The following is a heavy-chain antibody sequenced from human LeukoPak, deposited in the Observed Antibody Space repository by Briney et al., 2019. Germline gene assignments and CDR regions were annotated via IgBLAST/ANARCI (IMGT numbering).Heavy chain of an antibody. J-gene: IGHJ5*02. V-gene: IGHV1-2*02. CDR2: INPDSGGT. Sequence: GASVKVSCKASGYTLTGYYMHWVRQASGQGLEWMGWINPDSGGTNYAQKFQGRVTMTRDTSISTAYMELSRPRSDDTAVYYCARPSFVTATTNWFDPWGQGTLVTVSS. CDR3: ARPSFVTATTNWFDP. CDR1: GYTLTGYY. D-gene: IGHD2-21*02.